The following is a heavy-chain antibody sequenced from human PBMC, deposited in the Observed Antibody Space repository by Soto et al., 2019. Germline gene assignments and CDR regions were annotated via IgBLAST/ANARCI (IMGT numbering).Heavy chain of an antibody. J-gene: IGHJ4*02. D-gene: IGHD1-26*01. V-gene: IGHV4-30-2*01. CDR1: GGSISSGGYS. CDR3: AAGGGLARYY. Sequence: QLQLQESGSELVKPSQTLSLTCAVSGGSISSGGYSWSWIRQPPGKGLEWIGYIYHSESTYYNPSLKSRVTIAVDRSKNQFSLKLSSVTAADTAVYSCAAGGGLARYYWGQGTLVTVSS. CDR2: IYHSEST.